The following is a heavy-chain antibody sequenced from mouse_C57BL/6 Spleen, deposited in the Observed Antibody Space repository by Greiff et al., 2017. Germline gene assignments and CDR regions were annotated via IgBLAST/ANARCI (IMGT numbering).Heavy chain of an antibody. Sequence: DVKLVESGGGLVKPGGSLKLSCAASGFTFSSYAMSWVRQTPEKRLEWVATISDGGSYTYYPDNVKGRFTISRDNAKNNLYLQMSHLKSEDTAMYYCARYYSNYEGAMDYWGQGTSVTVSS. D-gene: IGHD2-5*01. CDR3: ARYYSNYEGAMDY. V-gene: IGHV5-4*03. CDR1: GFTFSSYA. J-gene: IGHJ4*01. CDR2: ISDGGSYT.